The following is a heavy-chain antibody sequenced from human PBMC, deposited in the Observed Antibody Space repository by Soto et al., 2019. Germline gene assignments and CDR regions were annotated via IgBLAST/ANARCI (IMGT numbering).Heavy chain of an antibody. CDR2: ISGSGGST. CDR1: GFTFSSYA. V-gene: IGHV3-23*01. D-gene: IGHD5-12*01. J-gene: IGHJ4*02. CDR3: SRCGVSAGVATGQSDY. Sequence: EVQLLESGGGLVQPGGSLGLSCAASGFTFSSYAMSWVRQAPGKGLEWVSAISGSGGSTYYADSVKGRFTISRDNSKNTLYLQMNSLRAEDTAVYYCSRCGVSAGVATGQSDYWGQGTLVTVSS.